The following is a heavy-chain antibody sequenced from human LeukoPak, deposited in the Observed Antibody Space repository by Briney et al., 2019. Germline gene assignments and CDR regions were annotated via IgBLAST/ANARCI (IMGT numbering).Heavy chain of an antibody. Sequence: GGSLRLSCAASGFTFRNCAMYWVRQAPGKGLEWVAFTTYDEGDKYYADSVKSRFSISRDNPQNTLYLQMYSLRPEDTAVYYCAKDRANAWSPDYWGQGTLVTVSS. CDR2: TTYDEGDK. J-gene: IGHJ4*02. CDR1: GFTFRNCA. D-gene: IGHD3-3*01. CDR3: AKDRANAWSPDY. V-gene: IGHV3-30*02.